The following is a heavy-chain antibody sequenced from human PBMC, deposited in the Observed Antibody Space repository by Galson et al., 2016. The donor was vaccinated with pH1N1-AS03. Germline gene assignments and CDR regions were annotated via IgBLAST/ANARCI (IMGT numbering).Heavy chain of an antibody. Sequence: ETLSLTCAIYRGSFSNYYWTWIRQPPGKGLEWIGEINYVGSTNYNPSFNSRVTISVDTSKMQFSLSLSSVTAADTAVYFCARIRGRRRLNLMPGVMYGFDLRGEGSTVIVSS. CDR2: INYVGST. J-gene: IGHJ3*01. CDR1: RGSFSNYY. D-gene: IGHD3-16*01. V-gene: IGHV4-34*01. CDR3: ARIRGRRRLNLMPGVMYGFDL.